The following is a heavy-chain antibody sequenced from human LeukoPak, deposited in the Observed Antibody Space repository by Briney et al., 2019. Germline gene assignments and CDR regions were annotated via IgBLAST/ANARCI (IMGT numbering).Heavy chain of an antibody. J-gene: IGHJ6*02. Sequence: GGSLRLSCAASGFTFSSYAMHWVRQAPGKGLEYVSAISSDGGSTYYANSVKGRFTISRDNSKNTLYLQMNSLRAEDTAVYYRAKFDRSSSAHYNYYYYYGMDVWGQGTTVTVSS. D-gene: IGHD6-6*01. CDR2: ISSDGGST. V-gene: IGHV3-64*01. CDR1: GFTFSSYA. CDR3: AKFDRSSSAHYNYYYYYGMDV.